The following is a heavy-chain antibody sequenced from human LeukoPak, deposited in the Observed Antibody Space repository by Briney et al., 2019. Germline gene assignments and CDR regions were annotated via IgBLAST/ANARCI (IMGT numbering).Heavy chain of an antibody. CDR1: GFTFSSYA. V-gene: IGHV3-23*01. CDR2: ISGSGGST. CDR3: ARDADTSSRYSRFDY. J-gene: IGHJ4*02. D-gene: IGHD3-22*01. Sequence: GGSLRRSCSASGFTFSSYAMSWVRQAPGKGLEWVSAISGSGGSTYYADSVKGRFTISRDNSKNTLYLQMNSLRAEDTAVYYCARDADTSSRYSRFDYWGQGTLVTVSS.